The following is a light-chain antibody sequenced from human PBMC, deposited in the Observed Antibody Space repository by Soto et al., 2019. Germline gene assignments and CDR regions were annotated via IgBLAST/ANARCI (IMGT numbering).Light chain of an antibody. CDR2: AAS. Sequence: IQLTQYPSSLSASVGDRVTITCRASQGISSYLAWYQQKPGKAPKLLIYAASTLQSGVPSRFSGSGSGTDYTLTISSRQPEDFATYYCQQLNSYPLTFGQGTRLEIK. CDR3: QQLNSYPLT. J-gene: IGKJ5*01. V-gene: IGKV1-9*01. CDR1: QGISSY.